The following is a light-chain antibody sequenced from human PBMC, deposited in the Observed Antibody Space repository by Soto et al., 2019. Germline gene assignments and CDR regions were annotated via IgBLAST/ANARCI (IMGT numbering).Light chain of an antibody. J-gene: IGKJ1*01. CDR2: AAS. Sequence: DIQMTQSPSSLSASVGDRVTITCRASQSVSSYLNWYQQKPGKAPKLLIYAASSLQSGVPSRFSVSGSGTDVTLTISSLQPEDFATDYCQQSYSTPWTFGQGTKVEIK. V-gene: IGKV1-39*01. CDR1: QSVSSY. CDR3: QQSYSTPWT.